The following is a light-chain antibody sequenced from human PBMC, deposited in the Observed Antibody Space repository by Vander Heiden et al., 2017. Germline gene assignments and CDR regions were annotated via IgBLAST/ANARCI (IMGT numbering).Light chain of an antibody. J-gene: IGLJ2*01. CDR2: SDN. V-gene: IGLV1-44*01. Sequence: QSVLTQPHSASGTPGQRVPISCSGSGSNIGTNTVNWYQQRPGTAPKLLIYSDNQRPSGVPDRFSGPKSGTSASLAISGLQSEDEADYYCAAWDDSLIIVVFGGGTKLTVL. CDR1: GSNIGTNT. CDR3: AAWDDSLIIVV.